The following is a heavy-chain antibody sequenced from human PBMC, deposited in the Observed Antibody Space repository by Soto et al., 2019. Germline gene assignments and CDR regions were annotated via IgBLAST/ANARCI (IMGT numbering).Heavy chain of an antibody. CDR3: ARTPIRGLRHFDY. J-gene: IGHJ4*02. CDR1: GFTFSSYW. Sequence: GGSLRLSCAASGFTFSSYWMSWVRQAPGKGLEWVANIKQDGSEKYYVDSVKGRFTISRDNAKNSLYLQMNSLRAEDTAVYYCARTPIRGLRHFDYWGQGTLVTVSS. D-gene: IGHD5-12*01. CDR2: IKQDGSEK. V-gene: IGHV3-7*01.